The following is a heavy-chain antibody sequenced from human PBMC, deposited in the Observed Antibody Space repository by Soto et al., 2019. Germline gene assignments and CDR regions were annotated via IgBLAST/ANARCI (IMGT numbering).Heavy chain of an antibody. V-gene: IGHV4-39*02. CDR2: TSYSGSA. CDR3: AKDLTTVGLFDY. J-gene: IGHJ4*02. Sequence: SETLSLTCTVSGDSISRYNYYWGWIRQPPGKGLEWIGSTSYSGSAYYNPSLKSRVTVSVDTSRNQFSLKLTSVTAADTAVYYCAKDLTTVGLFDYWGQGTLVTVSS. D-gene: IGHD4-17*01. CDR1: GDSISRYNYY.